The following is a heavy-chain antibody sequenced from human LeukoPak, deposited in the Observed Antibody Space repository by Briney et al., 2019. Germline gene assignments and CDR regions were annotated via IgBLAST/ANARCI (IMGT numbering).Heavy chain of an antibody. CDR1: EFTFSSYA. D-gene: IGHD1-26*01. CDR3: AKDSKIVGATFRSYHYMDV. CDR2: IRGSGDRT. Sequence: GGSLRLSCAASEFTFSSYAMSWVRQAPGKGLEWVSAIRGSGDRTHYADSVKGRFTISRDNSKDTLYLQMNSLRAEDTAVYYCAKDSKIVGATFRSYHYMDVGGKGTAVTVSS. J-gene: IGHJ6*03. V-gene: IGHV3-23*01.